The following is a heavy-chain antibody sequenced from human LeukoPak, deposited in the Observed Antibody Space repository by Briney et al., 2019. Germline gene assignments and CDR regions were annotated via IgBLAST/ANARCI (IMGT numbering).Heavy chain of an antibody. CDR1: GFTFSSYA. V-gene: IGHV3-30-3*01. J-gene: IGHJ4*02. Sequence: GGSLRLSCAASGFTFSSYAMHWVRQAPGKGLEWVAVTSYDGSNKYYADSVKGRFTISRDNSKNTLYLQMNSLRAEDTAVYYCARGLEWFFNDYWGQGTLATVSS. CDR3: ARGLEWFFNDY. CDR2: TSYDGSNK. D-gene: IGHD3-3*01.